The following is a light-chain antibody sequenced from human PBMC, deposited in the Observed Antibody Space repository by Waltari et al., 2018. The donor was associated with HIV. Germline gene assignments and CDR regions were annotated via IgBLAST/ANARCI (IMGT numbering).Light chain of an antibody. V-gene: IGKV4-1*01. CDR1: QSVLFSSQNKNY. Sequence: DIVMTQSPDSLAVSLGARATINCNSSQSVLFSSQNKNYLAWYQQKPGQPPKLLISWASARESGVPDRFSGGGSGTDFTLTISSLQAEDVAVYFCQQYFISPPTFGRGTKLEI. CDR2: WAS. J-gene: IGKJ2*01. CDR3: QQYFISPPT.